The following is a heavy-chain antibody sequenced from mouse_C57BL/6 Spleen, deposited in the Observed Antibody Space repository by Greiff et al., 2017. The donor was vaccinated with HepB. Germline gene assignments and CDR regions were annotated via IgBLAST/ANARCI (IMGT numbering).Heavy chain of an antibody. CDR2: ILPGSGST. CDR1: GYTFTGYW. V-gene: IGHV1-9*01. J-gene: IGHJ2*01. Sequence: VQLQQSGAELMKPGASVKLSCKATGYTFTGYWIEWVKQRPGHGLEWIGEILPGSGSTIYNEKFKGKATFTADTSSNTAYMQLSSLTTEDSAIYYCASRLITTVVSDYWGQGTTLTVSS. CDR3: ASRLITTVVSDY. D-gene: IGHD1-1*01.